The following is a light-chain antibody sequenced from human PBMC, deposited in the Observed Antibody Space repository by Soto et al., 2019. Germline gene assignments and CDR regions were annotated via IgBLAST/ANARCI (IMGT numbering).Light chain of an antibody. V-gene: IGLV2-14*01. CDR2: DVS. Sequence: QSVLTQPASVSGSPGQSITISCTGTSSDVGGYNYVSWYQQHPGKAPKLMIYDVSNRPPGVSNRFSGSKSGNTASLTISGLQAEDEADYYCTSYTRTSSTTYVFGTGTKLTVL. J-gene: IGLJ1*01. CDR1: SSDVGGYNY. CDR3: TSYTRTSSTTYV.